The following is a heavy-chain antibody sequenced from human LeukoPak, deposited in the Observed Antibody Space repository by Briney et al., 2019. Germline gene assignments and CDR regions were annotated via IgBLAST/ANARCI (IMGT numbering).Heavy chain of an antibody. CDR1: EFTFSRYA. V-gene: IGHV3-30*14. CDR3: ASGYSSSFDY. CDR2: ISYDGSNE. Sequence: GGSLRLSCTGSEFTFSRYAMHWVRQTPGKGLEWMAVISYDGSNEYYADSVKGRFTISRDNSKNTLYLQMNSLRAEDTAVYYCASGYSSSFDYWGQGTLVTVSS. J-gene: IGHJ4*02. D-gene: IGHD6-13*01.